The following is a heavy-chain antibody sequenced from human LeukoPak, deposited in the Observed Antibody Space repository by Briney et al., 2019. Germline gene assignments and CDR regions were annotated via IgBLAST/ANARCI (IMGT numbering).Heavy chain of an antibody. CDR3: AKALTYYYDSSGYRLPLDY. Sequence: PGRSLRLSCAASGFTFDDYALHWVRQAPGKGLEWVSGISWNSGSIGYADSVKGRFTISRDNAKNSLYLQMNSLRAEDTALYYCAKALTYYYDSSGYRLPLDYWGQGTLVTVSS. D-gene: IGHD3-22*01. J-gene: IGHJ4*02. CDR1: GFTFDDYA. CDR2: ISWNSGSI. V-gene: IGHV3-9*01.